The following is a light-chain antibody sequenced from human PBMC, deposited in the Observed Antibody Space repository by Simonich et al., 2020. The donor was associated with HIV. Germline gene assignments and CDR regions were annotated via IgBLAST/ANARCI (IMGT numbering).Light chain of an antibody. Sequence: EIVLIQSPATLSLSPGDRATFSCRASQSVSSYLAWYQQKPGQAPRLLIYDASNRATGSPARFSGSGSGTDFTLTISSLEPEDFAVYYCQQRSNWPITFGQGTRLEIK. CDR3: QQRSNWPIT. V-gene: IGKV3-11*01. CDR1: QSVSSY. CDR2: DAS. J-gene: IGKJ5*01.